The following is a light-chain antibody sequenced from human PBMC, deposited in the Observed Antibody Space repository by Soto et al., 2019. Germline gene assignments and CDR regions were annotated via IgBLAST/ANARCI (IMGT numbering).Light chain of an antibody. CDR2: DAS. J-gene: IGKJ2*01. Sequence: DIQLTQSPSSLSESVGDRVTITCQASQDIVKSLNWYQQKPGSAPNLLIYDASNLQTGVPSRFSGSGSGTDFTFTISSLQPEDFATYYCQQFDNLPYTFGQGTKLEIK. CDR1: QDIVKS. CDR3: QQFDNLPYT. V-gene: IGKV1-33*01.